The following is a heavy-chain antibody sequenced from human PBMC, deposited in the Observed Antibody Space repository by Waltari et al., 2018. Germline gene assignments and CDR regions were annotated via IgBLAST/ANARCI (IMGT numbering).Heavy chain of an antibody. J-gene: IGHJ5*02. CDR2: ISPKGNGA. D-gene: IGHD1-1*01. Sequence: EVQFVESGGGLVYTGGTLKLACVDSGFLFGQYLMQWVRQAPGRGVMWISCISPKGNGAIYVDSVKGPFVVSRDNAKNTLVLEMNSLRAEDTAVYYCATGTGPKWFDPWGRGTLVTVSS. V-gene: IGHV3-74*01. CDR1: GFLFGQYL. CDR3: ATGTGPKWFDP.